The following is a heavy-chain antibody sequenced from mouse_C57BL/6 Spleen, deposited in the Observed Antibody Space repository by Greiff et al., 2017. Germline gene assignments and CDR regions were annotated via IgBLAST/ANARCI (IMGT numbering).Heavy chain of an antibody. CDR3: AGWGLATREVAEVFDY. D-gene: IGHD1-1*01. Sequence: QVQLQQPGAELVKPGASVKLSCKASGYTFTRYWMHWVKQRPGRGLEWIGRIAPYSGGTKYNEKFKSKATLTVDKPSSTAYMQLSSLTSEYSAVYDCAGWGLATREVAEVFDYWGQGTTLTVSS. J-gene: IGHJ2*01. CDR2: IAPYSGGT. CDR1: GYTFTRYW. V-gene: IGHV1-72*01.